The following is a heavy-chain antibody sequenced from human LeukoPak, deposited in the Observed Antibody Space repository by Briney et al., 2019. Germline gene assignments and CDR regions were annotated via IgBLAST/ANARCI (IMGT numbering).Heavy chain of an antibody. CDR3: AKEMGRSTSRSPLGY. D-gene: IGHD2-2*01. J-gene: IGHJ4*02. Sequence: TGGSLRLSCAASGFTFSSYGMHWVRQAPGKGLEWVAFIRYDGSNKYYADSVKGRFTISRDNSKNTLYLQMNSLRAEDTAVYYCAKEMGRSTSRSPLGYWGQGTLVTVSS. CDR1: GFTFSSYG. CDR2: IRYDGSNK. V-gene: IGHV3-30*02.